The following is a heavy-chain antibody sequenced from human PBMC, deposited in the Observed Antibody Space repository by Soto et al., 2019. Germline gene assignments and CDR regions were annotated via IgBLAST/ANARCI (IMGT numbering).Heavy chain of an antibody. V-gene: IGHV1-69*01. CDR3: ARGWGYDSNDYYYAY. CDR2: NIPIFGTA. D-gene: IGHD3-22*01. J-gene: IGHJ4*02. Sequence: QVQLVQSGAEVRKPGSSVKVSCKASGGTFSRHAISWVRQAPGQGLEWMGGNIPIFGTANHAQKFQGRVMIIADESTSTVYMELSSLRSEDTAMYYCARGWGYDSNDYYYAYWGQGTLVIVSS. CDR1: GGTFSRHA.